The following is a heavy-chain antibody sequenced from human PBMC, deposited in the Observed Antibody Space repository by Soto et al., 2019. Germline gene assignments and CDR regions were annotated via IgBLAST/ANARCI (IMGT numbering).Heavy chain of an antibody. J-gene: IGHJ4*02. V-gene: IGHV4-39*01. CDR2: IYYSGST. Sequence: SETLSLTCTVSGGSISSSSYYWGWIRQPPGKGLEWIGSIYYSGSTYYNPSLRSRVTISVDTSKNQFSLKLSSVTAADTAVYYCARSESGSYYWVDYWGQGTLVTVS. D-gene: IGHD1-26*01. CDR1: GGSISSSSYY. CDR3: ARSESGSYYWVDY.